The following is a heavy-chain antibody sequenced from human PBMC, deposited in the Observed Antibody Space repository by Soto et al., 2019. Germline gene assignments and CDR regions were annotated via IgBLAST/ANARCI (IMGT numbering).Heavy chain of an antibody. Sequence: SETLSLTCTVSIGSISSGDYYWSWIRQPPGKGLEWIGYIYYSGSTYYNPSLKSRVTISVDTSKNQFSLKLSSVTAADTAVYYCAREPTLYGDHRYFDLWGRGTLVTVS. D-gene: IGHD4-17*01. CDR1: IGSISSGDYY. CDR3: AREPTLYGDHRYFDL. J-gene: IGHJ2*01. CDR2: IYYSGST. V-gene: IGHV4-30-4*01.